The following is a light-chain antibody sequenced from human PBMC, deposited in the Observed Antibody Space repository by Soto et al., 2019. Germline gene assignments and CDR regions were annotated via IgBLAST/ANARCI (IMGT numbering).Light chain of an antibody. J-gene: IGLJ2*01. CDR2: DVS. Sequence: SALTQPASVSGSPGQSITISCTGTSSDVGGYNYVSWYQQHPGKAPKLMIYDVSNRPSGFSNRFSGSKSGNTASLTISGLQAEDEADYYCSSYTSSSTLGVVFGGGTQLTVL. CDR1: SSDVGGYNY. CDR3: SSYTSSSTLGVV. V-gene: IGLV2-14*01.